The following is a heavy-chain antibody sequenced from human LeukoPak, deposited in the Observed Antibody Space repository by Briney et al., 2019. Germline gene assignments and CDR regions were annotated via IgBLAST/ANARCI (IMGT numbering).Heavy chain of an antibody. V-gene: IGHV3-23*01. CDR1: GFTFNTYA. CDR2: ISPSGGIT. J-gene: IGHJ4*02. CDR3: AKGVNYFVLEY. D-gene: IGHD3-10*02. Sequence: GGSLRLSCAASGFTFNTYAMSWVRQARGKGLEWVSAISPSGGITYYEDSVKGRFTISRDNSKNTLYLQMNSLRAEDTAVYYCAKGVNYFVLEYWGQGTLVTISS.